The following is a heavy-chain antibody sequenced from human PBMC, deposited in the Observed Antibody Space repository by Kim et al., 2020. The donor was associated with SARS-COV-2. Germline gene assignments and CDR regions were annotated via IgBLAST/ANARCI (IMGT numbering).Heavy chain of an antibody. CDR3: AKDRGEGGGTIFGVVIISYYCGMDV. Sequence: GGSLRLSCAASGFTFSSYGMHWVRQAPGKGLEWVAVISYDGSIKYYADSVKGRFTISRANSKNTLYLQMNSLGAEDTAVYYCAKDRGEGGGTIFGVVIISYYCGMDVWGQGTTVTVSS. CDR2: ISYDGSIK. CDR1: GFTFSSYG. D-gene: IGHD3-3*01. J-gene: IGHJ6*02. V-gene: IGHV3-30*18.